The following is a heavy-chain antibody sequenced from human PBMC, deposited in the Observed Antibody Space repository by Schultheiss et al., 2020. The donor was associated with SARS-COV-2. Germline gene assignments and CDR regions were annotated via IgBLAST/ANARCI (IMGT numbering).Heavy chain of an antibody. CDR1: GFTFSSYS. Sequence: GGSLRLSCAASGFTFSSYSMNWVRQAPGKGLGWVSSISSSSSYIYYADSVKGRFTISRDNSKNTLYLQMNSLRAEDTAVYYCAKDTGSNGMDVWGQGTTVTVSS. CDR3: AKDTGSNGMDV. CDR2: ISSSSSYI. V-gene: IGHV3-21*04. D-gene: IGHD3-10*01. J-gene: IGHJ6*02.